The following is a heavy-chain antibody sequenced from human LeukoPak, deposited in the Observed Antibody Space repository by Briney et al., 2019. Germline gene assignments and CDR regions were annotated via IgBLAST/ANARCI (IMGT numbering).Heavy chain of an antibody. V-gene: IGHV4-4*08. J-gene: IGHJ6*03. CDR2: ISATRTT. D-gene: IGHD7-27*01. CDR3: TRTFTGAHYYCFPV. Sequence: PSDTLSLTCTLSGDSITLYYWSWIPHSPEGSVEYIGFISATRTTYYTPFLSGRISISVDTSKSQFSLKLKSVAAADSAIYCCTRTFTGAHYYCFPVWGAGTTVTVSS. CDR1: GDSITLYY.